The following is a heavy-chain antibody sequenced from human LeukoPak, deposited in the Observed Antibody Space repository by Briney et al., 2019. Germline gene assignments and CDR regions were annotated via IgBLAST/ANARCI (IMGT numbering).Heavy chain of an antibody. CDR3: ARDRIRGYSYGYFDY. V-gene: IGHV3-21*01. Sequence: GGSLRLSCAASGFTFSSYSMNWVRQAPGKGLEWVSSISSSSYIYYADSVKGRFTISRDNAKNSLYLQMNSLRAEDTAVYYCARDRIRGYSYGYFDYWGQGTLVTVSS. D-gene: IGHD5-18*01. J-gene: IGHJ4*02. CDR2: ISSSSYI. CDR1: GFTFSSYS.